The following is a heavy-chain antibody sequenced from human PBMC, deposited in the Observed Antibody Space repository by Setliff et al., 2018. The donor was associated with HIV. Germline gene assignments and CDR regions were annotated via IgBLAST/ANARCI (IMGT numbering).Heavy chain of an antibody. CDR2: ISGSGTDI. V-gene: IGHV3-21*01. CDR1: GFSFSTST. J-gene: IGHJ1*01. CDR3: ARDGSGWSQH. Sequence: GGSLRLSCAASGFSFSTSTMNWVRQTPGRGLEWVSCISGSGTDIYYADSVKGRFTISRDNANKSLHLQMNSLRADDTAVYYCARDGSGWSQHWGQGTLVTVSS. D-gene: IGHD6-19*01.